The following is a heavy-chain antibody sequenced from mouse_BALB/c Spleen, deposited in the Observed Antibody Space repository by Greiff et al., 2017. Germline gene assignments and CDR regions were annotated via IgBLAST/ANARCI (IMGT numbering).Heavy chain of an antibody. J-gene: IGHJ3*01. D-gene: IGHD2-10*01. Sequence: VQLKESGAELVKPGASVKLSCTASGFNIKDTYMHWVKQRPEQGLEWIGRIDPANGNTKYDPKFQGKATITADTSSNTAYLQLSSLTSEDTAVYYCASYYPLSFAYWGQGTLVTVSA. CDR1: GFNIKDTY. V-gene: IGHV14-3*02. CDR3: ASYYPLSFAY. CDR2: IDPANGNT.